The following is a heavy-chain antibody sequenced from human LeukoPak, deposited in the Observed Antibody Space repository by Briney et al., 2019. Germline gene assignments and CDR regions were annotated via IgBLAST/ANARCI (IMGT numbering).Heavy chain of an antibody. V-gene: IGHV1-46*01. Sequence: ASVKVSFKASGYSFTTYYMHWVRQAPGQGLEWMGIIKPSGSSTSYAQKFQDRVTMTRDTSTSTVYMELSSLRSEDTAVYYCARVHDSDWYFDYWGQGTLVTVSS. CDR3: ARVHDSDWYFDY. CDR2: IKPSGSST. CDR1: GYSFTTYY. D-gene: IGHD6-19*01. J-gene: IGHJ4*02.